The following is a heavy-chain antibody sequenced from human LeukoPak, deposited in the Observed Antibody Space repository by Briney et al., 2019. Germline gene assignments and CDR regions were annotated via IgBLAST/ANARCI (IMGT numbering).Heavy chain of an antibody. J-gene: IGHJ4*02. Sequence: ASVKVSCKTSGYRFTDDYIHWVRQAPGQGLECMGWINPDTDFTNYAPKFRGRVIMTRDTSISTAYMEVRRLTFDDTAIYYCAPTSEAYTSNWSVWGQGTLVTVSP. V-gene: IGHV1-2*02. CDR1: GYRFTDDY. CDR2: INPDTDFT. CDR3: APTSEAYTSNWSV. D-gene: IGHD3-16*01.